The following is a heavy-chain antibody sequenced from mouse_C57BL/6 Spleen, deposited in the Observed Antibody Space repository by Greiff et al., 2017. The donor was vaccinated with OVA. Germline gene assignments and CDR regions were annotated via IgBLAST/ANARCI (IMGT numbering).Heavy chain of an antibody. CDR3: ALYDYDWYYAIDY. CDR1: GYTFTDHT. D-gene: IGHD2-4*01. J-gene: IGHJ4*01. V-gene: IGHV1-78*01. Sequence: VQLQQSDAELVKPGASVKISCKVSGYTFTDHTIYWMRQRPEQGLEWIGNICPRDGSTKYNEKVKGRATLTADKATSTAYMQLNSLTSEDSAVYFCALYDYDWYYAIDYWGQGASVTVSS. CDR2: ICPRDGST.